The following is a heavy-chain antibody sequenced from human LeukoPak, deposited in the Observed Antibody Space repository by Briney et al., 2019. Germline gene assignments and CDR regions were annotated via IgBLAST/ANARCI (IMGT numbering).Heavy chain of an antibody. Sequence: GGSLRLSCAASGFTFNSYWMHWVRQAPGKGLLWVSRINTDGSSTHYADSVKGRLTISRDNAKNMLYLQLNGLRAEDTAVYYCVVWGEDSSGHRFDHWGQGTLVTVSS. CDR3: VVWGEDSSGHRFDH. V-gene: IGHV3-74*01. D-gene: IGHD3-22*01. CDR2: INTDGSST. CDR1: GFTFNSYW. J-gene: IGHJ4*02.